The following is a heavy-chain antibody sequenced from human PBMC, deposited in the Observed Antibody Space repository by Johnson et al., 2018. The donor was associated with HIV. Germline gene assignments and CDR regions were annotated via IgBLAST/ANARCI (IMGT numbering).Heavy chain of an antibody. Sequence: VQLVESGGGLVQPGGSLRLSCAASGFTVSSNYMSWVRQAPGKGLEWVSVIYSGGSTYYADSVKGRFTMSRDNSKNTLYLHMKSLRPEDTSIYYCAKDPPGVDDIHAFDIWGQGTMVTVSS. J-gene: IGHJ3*02. CDR3: AKDPPGVDDIHAFDI. CDR2: IYSGGST. D-gene: IGHD3-9*01. CDR1: GFTVSSNY. V-gene: IGHV3-66*02.